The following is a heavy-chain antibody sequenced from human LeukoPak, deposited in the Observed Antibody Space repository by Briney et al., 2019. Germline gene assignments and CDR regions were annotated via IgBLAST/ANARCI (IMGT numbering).Heavy chain of an antibody. Sequence: GASVKVSCKASGYTFTSCGISWVRQAPGQGLEWMGWISAYNGNTNYAQKLQGRVTMTTDTSTSTAYMELRSLRSDDTAVYYCARGGLTMVRGVISPGAYYMDVWGKGTTVTVSS. CDR2: ISAYNGNT. J-gene: IGHJ6*03. CDR1: GYTFTSCG. V-gene: IGHV1-18*01. CDR3: ARGGLTMVRGVISPGAYYMDV. D-gene: IGHD3-10*01.